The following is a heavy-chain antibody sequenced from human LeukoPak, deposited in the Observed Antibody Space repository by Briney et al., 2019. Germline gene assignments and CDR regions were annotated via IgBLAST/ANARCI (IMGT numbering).Heavy chain of an antibody. CDR2: ISAYNGNT. V-gene: IGHV1-18*01. Sequence: ASVEVSCKASGYTFTSYGISWVRQAPGQGLEWMGWISAYNGNTNYAQKLQGRVTMTTDTSTSTAYMELRSLRSDDTAVYYCARNWGGRVTTYFDYWGQGTLVTVSS. CDR3: ARNWGGRVTTYFDY. D-gene: IGHD2-21*01. J-gene: IGHJ4*02. CDR1: GYTFTSYG.